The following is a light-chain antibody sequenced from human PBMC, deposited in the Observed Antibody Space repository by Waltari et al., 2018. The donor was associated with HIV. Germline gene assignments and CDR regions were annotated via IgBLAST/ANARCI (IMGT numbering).Light chain of an antibody. CDR3: QQSYESPFN. CDR2: SAS. J-gene: IGKJ3*01. Sequence: SLSASLGDRVVITCRASQAISSYLNWYQQKAGKAPVLLVYSASTLQTGAPPRFRGSGSGRDFTLSISDLQPEDFATYFCQQSYESPFNFGPGTK. CDR1: QAISSY. V-gene: IGKV1-39*01.